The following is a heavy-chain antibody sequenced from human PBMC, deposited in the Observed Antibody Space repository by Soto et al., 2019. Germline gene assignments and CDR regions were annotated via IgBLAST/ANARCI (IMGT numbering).Heavy chain of an antibody. CDR3: ASCPIYGGDSYFAY. Sequence: QVQLVQSGVEVRKPGASVKLSCQASGYTFTHYYIHWVRQAPGQGLEWLGIINPDTGTTSYAQTFQGRVTLTTDTSASTVYLELSGLAAEDTAVYYCASCPIYGGDSYFAYWGQGTLVTVSS. J-gene: IGHJ4*02. CDR2: INPDTGTT. V-gene: IGHV1-46*01. CDR1: GYTFTHYY. D-gene: IGHD2-21*01.